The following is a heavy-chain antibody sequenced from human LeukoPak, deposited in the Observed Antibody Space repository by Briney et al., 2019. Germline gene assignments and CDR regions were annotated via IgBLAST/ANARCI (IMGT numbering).Heavy chain of an antibody. J-gene: IGHJ3*02. V-gene: IGHV3-9*01. Sequence: ALRLSCAASGFTFDDYAMHWVRQAPGKGLEWVSGISWNSGSIGYADSVKGRFTISRDNAKNSLYLQMNSLRAEDTALYYCARDSDAFDIWGQGTMVTVSS. CDR2: ISWNSGSI. CDR3: ARDSDAFDI. CDR1: GFTFDDYA.